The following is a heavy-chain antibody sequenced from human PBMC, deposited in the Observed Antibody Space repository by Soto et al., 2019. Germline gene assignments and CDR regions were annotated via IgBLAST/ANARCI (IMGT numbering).Heavy chain of an antibody. CDR3: ARGLYGYSSGWQDYYYYGMDG. J-gene: IGHJ6*02. D-gene: IGHD6-19*01. CDR2: INHSGST. V-gene: IGHV4-34*01. CDR1: GGSFSGYY. Sequence: NPSETLSLTCAVYGGSFSGYYWSWIRQPPGKGLEWIGEINHSGSTNYNPSLKSRVTISVDTSKNQFSLKLSSVTAADTAVYYCARGLYGYSSGWQDYYYYGMDGWGQGTTVSVSS.